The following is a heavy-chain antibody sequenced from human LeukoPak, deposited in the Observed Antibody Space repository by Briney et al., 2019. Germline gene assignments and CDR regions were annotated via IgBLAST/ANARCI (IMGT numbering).Heavy chain of an antibody. D-gene: IGHD3-3*01. V-gene: IGHV4-39*07. CDR2: IYYSGST. Sequence: SETLSLTCTVSGGSISSSSYYWGWIRQPPGKGLEWIGSIYYSGSTYYNPSLKSRVTISVDTSKNQFSLKLSSVTAADTAVYYCARGSPTYYDFWSGYSGGDAFDIWGQGTMVAVSS. CDR1: GGSISSSSYY. J-gene: IGHJ3*02. CDR3: ARGSPTYYDFWSGYSGGDAFDI.